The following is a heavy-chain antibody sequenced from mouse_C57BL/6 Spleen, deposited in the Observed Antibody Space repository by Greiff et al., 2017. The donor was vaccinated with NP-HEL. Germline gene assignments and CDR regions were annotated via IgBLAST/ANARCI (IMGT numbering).Heavy chain of an antibody. V-gene: IGHV5-17*01. J-gene: IGHJ3*01. D-gene: IGHD2-3*01. CDR2: IRSGSSTI. Sequence: EVQLVESGGGLVKPGGSLKLSCAASGFTFSDYGMHWVRQAPEKGLEWVAYIRSGSSTIYYADAVKGRFTISRDNAKNTLFLQMTSLRSEDAAMYYCARWDGYYGGFAYWGQGTLVTVSS. CDR1: GFTFSDYG. CDR3: ARWDGYYGGFAY.